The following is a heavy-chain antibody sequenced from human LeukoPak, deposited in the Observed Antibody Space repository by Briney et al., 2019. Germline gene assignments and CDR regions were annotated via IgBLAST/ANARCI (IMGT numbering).Heavy chain of an antibody. J-gene: IGHJ4*02. D-gene: IGHD4-17*01. CDR3: ARDPYDYGETGDY. V-gene: IGHV3-21*01. Sequence: GGSLRLSCAASGFTFSSYSMNWVRQAPGKGLEWVSSISSSSSYIYYADSVKGRFTISRDNAKNSLYLQMNSLRAEDTAVYYCARDPYDYGETGDYWGQGTLVTVSS. CDR1: GFTFSSYS. CDR2: ISSSSSYI.